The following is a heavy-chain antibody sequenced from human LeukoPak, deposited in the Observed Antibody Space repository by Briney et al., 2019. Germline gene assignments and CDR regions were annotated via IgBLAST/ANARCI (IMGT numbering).Heavy chain of an antibody. CDR3: ARVRYCSSTSCYIRGDWGYYFDY. CDR2: ISSSSSTI. J-gene: IGHJ4*02. Sequence: PGGSLRLSCAASGFTFSSYSMNWVRQAPGKGLEWVSYISSSSSTIYYADSVKGRFTISRDNARNSLYLQMNSLRAEDTAVYYCARVRYCSSTSCYIRGDWGYYFDYWGQGTLVTVSS. D-gene: IGHD2-2*02. CDR1: GFTFSSYS. V-gene: IGHV3-48*01.